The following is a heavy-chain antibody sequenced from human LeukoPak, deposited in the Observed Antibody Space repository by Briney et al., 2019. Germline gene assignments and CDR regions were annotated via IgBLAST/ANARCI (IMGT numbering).Heavy chain of an antibody. D-gene: IGHD2-15*01. CDR1: GFTFSRYA. J-gene: IGHJ4*02. V-gene: IGHV3-23*01. CDR2: ISDSGGST. CDR3: AKWAVAAQHYFDY. Sequence: PGGSLRLSCAASGFTFSRYAMSWVRQAPGKGLEWVSSISDSGGSTYYADSVKGRFTISRDNSKNTLYLQMNSLRAEDTAVYYCAKWAVAAQHYFDYWGQGTLVTVSS.